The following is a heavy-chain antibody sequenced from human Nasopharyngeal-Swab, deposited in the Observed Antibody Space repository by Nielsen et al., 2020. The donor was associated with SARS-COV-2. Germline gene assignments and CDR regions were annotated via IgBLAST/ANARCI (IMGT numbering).Heavy chain of an antibody. CDR1: GFPFISYW. J-gene: IGHJ6*02. CDR3: AREFYEGGSGDYSYYYGMDV. V-gene: IGHV3-7*01. CDR2: IKQDGSEK. D-gene: IGHD2/OR15-2a*01. Sequence: GGSLGLSCPASGFPFISYWLSWVRQPPGKGLGGSPKIKQDGSEKYYVAAVKGRFTISRDNAKNSLYLQMNSLRPEDTTVYYCAREFYEGGSGDYSYYYGMDVWGQGTTVTVSS.